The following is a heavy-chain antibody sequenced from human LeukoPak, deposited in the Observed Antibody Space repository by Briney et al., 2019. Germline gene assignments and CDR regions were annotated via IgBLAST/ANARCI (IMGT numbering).Heavy chain of an antibody. CDR1: GRTFSNYA. CDR3: VSDPDSDYLWAAGYFDY. D-gene: IGHD5-12*01. CDR2: ISGTGVST. Sequence: GGSLRLSCAASGRTFSNYAMSWVRQAPGKGLEWVSAISGTGVSTYYADSVKGRFTISRDNSKNTLYLQMSSLRAEDTAVYYCVSDPDSDYLWAAGYFDYWGQGTLVTVSS. V-gene: IGHV3-23*01. J-gene: IGHJ4*02.